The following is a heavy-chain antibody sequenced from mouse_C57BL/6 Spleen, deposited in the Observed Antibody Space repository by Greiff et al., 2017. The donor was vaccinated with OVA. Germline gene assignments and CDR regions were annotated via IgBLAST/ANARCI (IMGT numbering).Heavy chain of an antibody. J-gene: IGHJ4*01. CDR1: GYAFSSSW. CDR3: ERFNYVGYYYAMDY. D-gene: IGHD2-1*01. CDR2: IYPGDGDT. V-gene: IGHV1-82*01. Sequence: QVQLQQSGPELVKPGASVKISCKASGYAFSSSWMNWVKQRPGKGLEWIGRIYPGDGDTNYNGKFKGKATLTADKSSSTAYMQLSSLTSEDSAVYFCERFNYVGYYYAMDYWGQGTSVTVSS.